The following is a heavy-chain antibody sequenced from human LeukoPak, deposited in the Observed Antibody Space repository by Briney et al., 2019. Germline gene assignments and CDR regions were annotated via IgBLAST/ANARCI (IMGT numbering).Heavy chain of an antibody. CDR3: TRLYVSSLGADY. V-gene: IGHV5-51*01. CDR1: GYNFTTYW. D-gene: IGHD3-16*01. Sequence: GESLRISCKGSGYNFTTYWIGWVRQMPRRGLGWMGIIYPADSHTRYSPSFQGQVTISADKSINTAYLQWSSLKASDTAMYYCTRLYVSSLGADYWGQGTLVTVSS. CDR2: IYPADSHT. J-gene: IGHJ4*02.